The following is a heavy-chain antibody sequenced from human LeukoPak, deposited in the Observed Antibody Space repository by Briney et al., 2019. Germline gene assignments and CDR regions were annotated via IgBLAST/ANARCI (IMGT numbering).Heavy chain of an antibody. D-gene: IGHD3-10*01. CDR2: MNPNSGNT. CDR3: ARGLFRGVRGVHPYPGC. V-gene: IGHV1-8*01. J-gene: IGHJ4*02. CDR1: GYTFTSYD. Sequence: ASVKVSCKASGYTFTSYDINWVRQATGQGLEWMGWMNPNSGNTGYAQKFQGRVTMTRNTSISTAYMELSSLRSEDTAVYYCARGLFRGVRGVHPYPGCWGQGTLVTVSS.